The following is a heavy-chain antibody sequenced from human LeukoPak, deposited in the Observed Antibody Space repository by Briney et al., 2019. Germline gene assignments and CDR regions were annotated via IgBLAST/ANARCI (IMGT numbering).Heavy chain of an antibody. CDR3: AKAGLVRGGALDS. CDR1: RFTFSSYS. J-gene: IGHJ4*02. CDR2: ISSSGSYT. D-gene: IGHD4/OR15-4a*01. Sequence: GGSLRLSCAASRFTFSSYSMNWVRQAPGKGLEWVSCISSSGSYTYYADSVKGRFTISRDNSQNTLYLQMNSLRAEDTAVYYCAKAGLVRGGALDSWGQGTLVTVSS. V-gene: IGHV3-21*04.